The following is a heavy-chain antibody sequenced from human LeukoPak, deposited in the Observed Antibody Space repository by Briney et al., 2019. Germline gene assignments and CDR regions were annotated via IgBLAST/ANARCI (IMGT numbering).Heavy chain of an antibody. J-gene: IGHJ5*02. CDR3: ARENFDP. V-gene: IGHV3-74*01. Sequence: GGSLRLSCAASGFTFNNYWMHWVRQAPGKGLLWVSRINTDGSSTSYADSVKGRFTITRDNAKNMVYLQMNSLRGEDTAVYYCARENFDPWGQGTQVTVSS. CDR1: GFTFNNYW. CDR2: INTDGSST.